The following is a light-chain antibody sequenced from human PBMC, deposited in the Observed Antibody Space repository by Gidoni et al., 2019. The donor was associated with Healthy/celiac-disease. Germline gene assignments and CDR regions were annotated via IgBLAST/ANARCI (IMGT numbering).Light chain of an antibody. Sequence: SYELTQPPSVSVSPGQTARITCSGDALPKQYAYWYQQKPGQAPVLVIYKDSERPSGIPERFSGSSSGKTVTLTISGVQAEDEADYYCQSADSSGTCVVFGGGTKLTAL. CDR1: ALPKQY. J-gene: IGLJ2*01. CDR3: QSADSSGTCVV. V-gene: IGLV3-25*03. CDR2: KDS.